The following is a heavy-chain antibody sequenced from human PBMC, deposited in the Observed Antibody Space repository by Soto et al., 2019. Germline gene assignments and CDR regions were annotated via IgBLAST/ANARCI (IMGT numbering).Heavy chain of an antibody. CDR3: ARDYYGSGSYLFDY. CDR1: GFTFTSYA. D-gene: IGHD3-10*01. J-gene: IGHJ4*02. V-gene: IGHV3-30-3*01. CDR2: ISYDGSNK. Sequence: QVHLVESGGGVVQPGRSLRLSCAASGFTFTSYAMHWVRQAPGKGLEWVTVISYDGSNKYYADSVKGRFTISRDNSNNTLYLQMNSLRAEDTAVYYCARDYYGSGSYLFDYCGQGTLVTVSS.